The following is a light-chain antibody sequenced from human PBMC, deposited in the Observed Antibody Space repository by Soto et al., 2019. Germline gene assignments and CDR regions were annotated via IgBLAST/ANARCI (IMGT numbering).Light chain of an antibody. V-gene: IGKV1-5*03. J-gene: IGKJ1*01. CDR3: QQYNGYRWT. CDR2: KAS. Sequence: DIQMTQSPSTLSTSIGNRVTITRRASQSIRNWMAWYQQKPGKAPKALIYKASSLESGVPSRFSGSGSETEFTLTISRVLPDDFATYCCQQYNGYRWTFVLGTKL. CDR1: QSIRNW.